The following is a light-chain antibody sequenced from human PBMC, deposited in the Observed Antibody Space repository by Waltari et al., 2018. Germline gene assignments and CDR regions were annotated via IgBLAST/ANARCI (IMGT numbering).Light chain of an antibody. J-gene: IGLJ3*02. CDR2: GHT. CDR3: QSYDTSLSVV. V-gene: IGLV1-40*01. Sequence: QSVLTQPPSVSGAPGQRVTIPCTGSGSNIGAGYDVHWYQQLPRAAPRLLIYGHTSRPCGVPDRLLGSTSGTSASLAITGLQAEDEADYYCQSYDTSLSVVFGGGTKLTVL. CDR1: GSNIGAGYD.